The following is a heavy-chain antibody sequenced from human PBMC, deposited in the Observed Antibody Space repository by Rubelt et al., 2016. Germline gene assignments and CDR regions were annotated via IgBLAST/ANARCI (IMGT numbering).Heavy chain of an antibody. J-gene: IGHJ4*02. Sequence: QVQLVESGGGVVQPGRSLRLSCAASGFTFSSHGMHWVRQAPGKGLEWVAVIWFDGSKDYYRDSVKGRFTVSRDDSKNTLYLQMSGLRGEDTAVYYCARDAAIGVFDYWGQGTLVTVSS. CDR2: IWFDGSKD. CDR3: ARDAAIGVFDY. V-gene: IGHV3-33*01. CDR1: GFTFSSHG. D-gene: IGHD3-16*01.